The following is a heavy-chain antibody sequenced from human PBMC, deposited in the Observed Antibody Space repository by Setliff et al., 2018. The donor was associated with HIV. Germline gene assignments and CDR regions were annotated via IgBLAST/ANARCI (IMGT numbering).Heavy chain of an antibody. CDR1: GFTFSSYA. J-gene: IGHJ4*02. CDR3: AIPETSQASQFLRFFDY. V-gene: IGHV3-30*04. D-gene: IGHD2-2*01. Sequence: PGGSLRLSCATSGFTFSSYAMNWVRQAPGKGLEWVAVNSYDGTSQQYADSVKGRFTISRDNSKNTVFLQMDSLSVEDTAVYYCAIPETSQASQFLRFFDYWGQGTLVTVSS. CDR2: NSYDGTSQ.